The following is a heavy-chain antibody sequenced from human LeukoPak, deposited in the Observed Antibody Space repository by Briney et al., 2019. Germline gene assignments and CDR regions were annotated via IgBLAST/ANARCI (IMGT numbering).Heavy chain of an antibody. Sequence: ASVRVSCKASGYTFTGYYMHWVRQAPGQGLEWMGWINPNSGGTNYAQKFQGRVTMTRDTSISTAYMELSRLRSDDTAVYYCARGLSGYDPYNWFDPWGQGTLVTVSS. V-gene: IGHV1-2*02. CDR3: ARGLSGYDPYNWFDP. J-gene: IGHJ5*02. CDR1: GYTFTGYY. CDR2: INPNSGGT. D-gene: IGHD5-12*01.